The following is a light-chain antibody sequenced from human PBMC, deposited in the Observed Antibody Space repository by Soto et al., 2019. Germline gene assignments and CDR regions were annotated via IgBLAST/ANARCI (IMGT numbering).Light chain of an antibody. CDR3: QQYNNWPPPLT. CDR1: QSVSSN. J-gene: IGKJ4*01. V-gene: IGKV3-15*01. Sequence: EIVMTQSPATLSVSPGERATLSCRASQSVSSNLAWYQQKPGQAPRLLIYGASTRATGIPARFSGSGSGTEFTLTIRRLQSEDFAVYYCQQYNNWPPPLTFGGGTKVEIK. CDR2: GAS.